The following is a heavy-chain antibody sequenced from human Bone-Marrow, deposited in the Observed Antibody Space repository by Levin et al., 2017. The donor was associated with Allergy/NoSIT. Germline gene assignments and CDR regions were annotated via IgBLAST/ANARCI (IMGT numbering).Heavy chain of an antibody. CDR1: GFTFSSYW. J-gene: IGHJ4*02. V-gene: IGHV3-7*01. CDR2: IKQDGSEK. D-gene: IGHD2-15*01. CDR3: ARIGYCSGGSGYSGDYFDY. Sequence: GESLKISCAASGFTFSSYWMTWVRQAPGKGLEWVANIKQDGSEKYYVDSLRGRFTISRDNAKNSLYLQMNSLRAEDTAVYFCARIGYCSGGSGYSGDYFDYWGQGTLVTVS.